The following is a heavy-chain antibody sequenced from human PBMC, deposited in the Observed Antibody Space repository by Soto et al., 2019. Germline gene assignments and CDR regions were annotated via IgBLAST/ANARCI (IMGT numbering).Heavy chain of an antibody. Sequence: EVQLVEAGGGLVKPGGSLRLSCAASGFTFSTYTMKWVRQTPGKGLEWGSSISSGSNYIYYADSLKGRFTISRDNAKNSLYLHMNSRRAEDTAVYYCARDYGKLNPWGQGTLVTVSS. CDR2: ISSGSNYI. CDR3: ARDYGKLNP. J-gene: IGHJ5*02. CDR1: GFTFSTYT. V-gene: IGHV3-21*01. D-gene: IGHD2-15*01.